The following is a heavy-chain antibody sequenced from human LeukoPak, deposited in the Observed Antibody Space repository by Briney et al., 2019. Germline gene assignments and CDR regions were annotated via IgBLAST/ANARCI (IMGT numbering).Heavy chain of an antibody. CDR2: IYYSGST. J-gene: IGHJ4*02. CDR3: ARVRDYYDSSGYYEHFDY. CDR1: GGSISSYY. D-gene: IGHD3-22*01. Sequence: SETLSLTCTVSGGSISSYYWSWIRQPPGKGREWIGYIYYSGSTNYNPSLKSRVTISVDTSKNQFSLKLSSVTAADTAVYYCARVRDYYDSSGYYEHFDYWGQGTLVTVSS. V-gene: IGHV4-59*01.